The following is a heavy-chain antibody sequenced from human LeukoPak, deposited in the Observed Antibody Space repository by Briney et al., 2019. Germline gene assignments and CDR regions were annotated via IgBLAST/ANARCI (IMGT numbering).Heavy chain of an antibody. V-gene: IGHV1-18*01. CDR2: ISAYNGNT. Sequence: GASVKVSCKASGYTFTSYGISWVRQATGQGLEWMGWISAYNGNTNYAQKLQGRVTMTTDTSTSTAYMELRSLRSDDTAVYYCARGRGGSSWYYYYYMDVWGKGTTVTVSS. D-gene: IGHD6-13*01. CDR1: GYTFTSYG. J-gene: IGHJ6*03. CDR3: ARGRGGSSWYYYYYMDV.